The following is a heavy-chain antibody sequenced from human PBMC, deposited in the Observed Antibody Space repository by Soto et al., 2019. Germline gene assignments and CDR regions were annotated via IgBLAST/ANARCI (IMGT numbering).Heavy chain of an antibody. D-gene: IGHD2-2*01. CDR1: GYTFRSYS. Sequence: QVQLVQSGAEVKKPGASVKVSCKTSGYTFRSYSISWVRQAPGQGLEWMGWINVYNGNKKYAQKLQGRVTMTTDTSTSTAYMELGSLRADDTAVYYCARDLAVGWFDPWGQGTLVTVSS. V-gene: IGHV1-18*01. J-gene: IGHJ5*02. CDR2: INVYNGNK. CDR3: ARDLAVGWFDP.